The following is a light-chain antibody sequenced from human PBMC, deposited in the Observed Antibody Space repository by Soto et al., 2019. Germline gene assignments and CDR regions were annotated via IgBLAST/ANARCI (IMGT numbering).Light chain of an antibody. Sequence: DIQMTQSPSTPSGSVGDRVTITCRASQSISSYLNWYQQKPGKAPKLLIYAASSLQSGVPSRFSGSGSGTDFTLTISSLQPEDFATYYCQQSYSTPPKWTFGQGTKVDIK. CDR2: AAS. V-gene: IGKV1-39*01. J-gene: IGKJ1*01. CDR1: QSISSY. CDR3: QQSYSTPPKWT.